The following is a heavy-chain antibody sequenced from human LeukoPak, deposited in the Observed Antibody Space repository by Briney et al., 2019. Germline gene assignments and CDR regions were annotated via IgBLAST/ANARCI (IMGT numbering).Heavy chain of an antibody. CDR3: ARGRGGSYFFGQQRYRGYDY. J-gene: IGHJ4*02. D-gene: IGHD1-26*01. CDR1: GYTFTSYD. CDR2: MNPNSGNT. V-gene: IGHV1-8*03. Sequence: ASVKVSCKASGYTFTSYDINWVRQATGQGLEWMGWMNPNSGNTGYAQKFQGRVTITRNTSISTAYMELSSLRSEDTAVYYCARGRGGSYFFGQQRYRGYDYWGQGTLVTVSS.